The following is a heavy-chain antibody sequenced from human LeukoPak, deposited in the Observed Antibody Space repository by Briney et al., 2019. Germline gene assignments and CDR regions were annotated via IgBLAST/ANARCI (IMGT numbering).Heavy chain of an antibody. CDR1: GFTFSNAW. CDR3: TTGITMVRGVIHLIDY. D-gene: IGHD3-10*01. J-gene: IGHJ4*02. Sequence: PGRSLRLSCAASGFTFSNAWMSWVRQAPGKGLEWVGRIKSKTDGRTTDYAAPVKGRFTISRDDSKNTLYLQMNSLKTEDTAVYYCTTGITMVRGVIHLIDYWGQGTLVTVSS. V-gene: IGHV3-15*01. CDR2: IKSKTDGRTT.